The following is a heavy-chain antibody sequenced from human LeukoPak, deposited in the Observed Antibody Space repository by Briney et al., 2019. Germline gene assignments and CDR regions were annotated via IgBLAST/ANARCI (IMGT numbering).Heavy chain of an antibody. CDR2: INHSGST. CDR3: ARGIRIAVADYYFDY. V-gene: IGHV4-34*01. CDR1: GGSFSGYY. J-gene: IGHJ4*02. D-gene: IGHD6-19*01. Sequence: KPSETLSLTCAVYGGSFSGYYWSWIRQPPGKGLEWIGEINHSGSTNYNPSLKSRVTISVDTSKNQFSLKLSSVTAADTAVYYCARGIRIAVADYYFDYWGQGTLVTVSS.